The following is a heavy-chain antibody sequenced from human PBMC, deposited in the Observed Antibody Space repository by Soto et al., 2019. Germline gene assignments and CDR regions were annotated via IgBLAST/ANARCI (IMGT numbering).Heavy chain of an antibody. CDR2: IYYSGST. Sequence: SEPLSLTCTVSGGSISIYYWSWIRHPPGKGLEWIVYIYYSGSTNYNPSLKSRVTISVDTSKNQFSLKLSSVTAADTAVYYCAREGRNYYDSSGYYHWGQGTLVTVYS. V-gene: IGHV4-59*01. J-gene: IGHJ5*02. D-gene: IGHD3-22*01. CDR3: AREGRNYYDSSGYYH. CDR1: GGSISIYY.